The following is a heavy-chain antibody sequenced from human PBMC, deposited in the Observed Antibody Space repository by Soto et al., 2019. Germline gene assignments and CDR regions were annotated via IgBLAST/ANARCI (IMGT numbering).Heavy chain of an antibody. CDR1: GGSISSGDYY. CDR2: IYYSGST. D-gene: IGHD3-22*01. J-gene: IGHJ4*02. V-gene: IGHV4-30-4*01. Sequence: PSETLSLTCTVSGGSISSGDYYWSWIRQPPGKGLEWIGYIYYSGSTYYNPSLKSRVTISVDTSKNQFSLKLSSVTAADTAVYYCAGTGVDYYDSSGPQGPFDYWGQGTLVTVSS. CDR3: AGTGVDYYDSSGPQGPFDY.